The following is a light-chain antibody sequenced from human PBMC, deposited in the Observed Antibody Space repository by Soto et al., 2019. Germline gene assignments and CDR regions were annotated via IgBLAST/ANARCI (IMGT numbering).Light chain of an antibody. V-gene: IGKV3D-15*01. CDR3: QQYNSWPIT. CDR1: QSISDT. Sequence: EIVMTQSPATLSVSPWGRATLSCRASQSISDTLAWYQQKPGQAPRRVIYGASTWGTGVPPRFTGSGSGTEFTRTISGLQSEDFAVYYCQQYNSWPITFGQGTRLEIK. CDR2: GAS. J-gene: IGKJ5*01.